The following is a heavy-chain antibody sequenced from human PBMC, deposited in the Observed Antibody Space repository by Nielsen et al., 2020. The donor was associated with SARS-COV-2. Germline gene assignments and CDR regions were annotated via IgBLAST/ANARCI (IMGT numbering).Heavy chain of an antibody. CDR3: ARVGTYDFWSGYHDY. J-gene: IGHJ4*02. Sequence: SGPTLVKPPQTLTLTCTFSGFSLSTSGMCVSWIRQPPGKALEWLARIDWDDDKYYSTSLKTRLTISKDTSKNQVVLTMTNMDPVDTATYYCARVGTYDFWSGYHDYWGQGTLVTVSS. D-gene: IGHD3-3*01. V-gene: IGHV2-70*11. CDR2: IDWDDDK. CDR1: GFSLSTSGMC.